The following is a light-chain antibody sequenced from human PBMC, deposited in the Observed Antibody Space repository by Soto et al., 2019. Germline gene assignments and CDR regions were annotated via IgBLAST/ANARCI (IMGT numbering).Light chain of an antibody. J-gene: IGLJ3*02. CDR3: SSYAASNNFYFV. Sequence: QSVLTQPPSASGSPGQSVTISCTGTSSDVGGYNYASWYQQYPGRAPKLMIYEVTKRPSGVPDRFSGSKSGNTASLTVSGLQAEDEADYYCSSYAASNNFYFVFGGGTK. CDR2: EVT. CDR1: SSDVGGYNY. V-gene: IGLV2-8*01.